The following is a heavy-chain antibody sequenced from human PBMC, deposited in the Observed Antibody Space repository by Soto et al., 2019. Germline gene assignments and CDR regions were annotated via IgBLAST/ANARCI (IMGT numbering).Heavy chain of an antibody. J-gene: IGHJ3*02. CDR3: AKGGYYYDDAFDI. CDR1: GGSISSYY. V-gene: IGHV4-59*07. D-gene: IGHD3-22*01. Sequence: SDTLSLTCTLSGGSISSYYWSWIRQPPGKGLEWIGYIYYSGSTNYNPSLKSRVTISVDTAKNQFSLKLSSVTAADTAVHYCAKGGYYYDDAFDIWGQGTMVT. CDR2: IYYSGST.